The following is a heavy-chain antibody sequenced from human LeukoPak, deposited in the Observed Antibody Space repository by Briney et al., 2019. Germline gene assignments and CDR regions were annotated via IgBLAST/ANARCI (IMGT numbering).Heavy chain of an antibody. CDR3: AELGITMIGGV. Sequence: GGSLRLSCAPSGFNFSTYPMHWVRQAPGKGLEWVALLSYDGSYQYYADSVKGRFTISRDNAKNSLYLQMNSLRAEDTAVYYCAELGITMIGGVWGKGTTVTISS. CDR2: LSYDGSYQ. V-gene: IGHV3-30*04. J-gene: IGHJ6*04. CDR1: GFNFSTYP. D-gene: IGHD3-10*02.